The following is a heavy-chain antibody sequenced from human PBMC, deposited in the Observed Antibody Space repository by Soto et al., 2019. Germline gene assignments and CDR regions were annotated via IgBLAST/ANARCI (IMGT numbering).Heavy chain of an antibody. D-gene: IGHD1-1*01. CDR1: GYAFTTYG. J-gene: IGHJ4*02. V-gene: IGHV1-18*01. Sequence: QVNLVQSGAEVKKPGASVKVSCKGSGYAFTTYGITWVRQAPGQGLEWMGWISAHNGNTNYAQKLQGRVTVTRDTSASTAYMELRSLRSDDTAVYYCARGRYGDYWGQGAVVTVSS. CDR3: ARGRYGDY. CDR2: ISAHNGNT.